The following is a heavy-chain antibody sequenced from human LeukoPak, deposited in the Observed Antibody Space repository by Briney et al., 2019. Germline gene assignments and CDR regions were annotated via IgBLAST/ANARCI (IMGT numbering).Heavy chain of an antibody. Sequence: PGGSLRLSCAASGFTFSSYGMSWVRQAPGKGLEWVSAISGSGGSTYYADSVKGRFTISRDNSKNTLYLQMNSLRAEDTAVYYCAKGGYSGYVPPDYWGQGTLVTVSS. CDR2: ISGSGGST. V-gene: IGHV3-23*01. J-gene: IGHJ4*02. CDR3: AKGGYSGYVPPDY. CDR1: GFTFSSYG. D-gene: IGHD5-12*01.